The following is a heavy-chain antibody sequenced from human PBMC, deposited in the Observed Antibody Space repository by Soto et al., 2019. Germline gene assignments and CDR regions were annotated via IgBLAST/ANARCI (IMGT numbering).Heavy chain of an antibody. CDR3: AKAFYSSGWYWPYYFDY. D-gene: IGHD6-19*01. Sequence: PGGSLRLSCAASGFTFSSYGMHWVRQAPGKGLEWVAVTSYDGSNKYYADSVKGRFTISRDNSKNTLYLQMNSLRAEDTAVYYCAKAFYSSGWYWPYYFDYWGQGTLVTVSS. J-gene: IGHJ4*02. CDR1: GFTFSSYG. CDR2: TSYDGSNK. V-gene: IGHV3-30*18.